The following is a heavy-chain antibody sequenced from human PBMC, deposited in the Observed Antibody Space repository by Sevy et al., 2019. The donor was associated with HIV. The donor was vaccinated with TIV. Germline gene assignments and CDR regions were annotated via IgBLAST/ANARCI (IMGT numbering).Heavy chain of an antibody. D-gene: IGHD5-18*01. CDR1: GFTFSSYS. J-gene: IGHJ4*02. Sequence: GGSLRLSCAASGFTFSSYSMNWVRQAPGKGLEWVSSISSSSSYIYYADSVKGRFTISRDNAKNSLYLQMNSLRAGDTAVYYCARDVYSYGPGYFHYWGQGTLVTVSS. V-gene: IGHV3-21*01. CDR3: ARDVYSYGPGYFHY. CDR2: ISSSSSYI.